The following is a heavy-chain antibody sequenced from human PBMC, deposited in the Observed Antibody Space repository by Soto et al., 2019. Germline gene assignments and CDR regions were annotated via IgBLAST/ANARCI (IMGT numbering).Heavy chain of an antibody. CDR1: GYTFTGYY. D-gene: IGHD6-13*01. Sequence: GASVKVSCKASGYTFTGYYMHWVRQAPGQGLEWMGWINPNSGGTNYAQKFQGWVTMTRDTSISTAYMELSRLRSDDTAVYYCARDKGIAAAGTDWFDPWGQGTLVTFSS. CDR3: ARDKGIAAAGTDWFDP. J-gene: IGHJ5*02. CDR2: INPNSGGT. V-gene: IGHV1-2*04.